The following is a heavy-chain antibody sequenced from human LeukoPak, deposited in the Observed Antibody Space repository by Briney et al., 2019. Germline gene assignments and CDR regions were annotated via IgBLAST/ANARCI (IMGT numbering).Heavy chain of an antibody. V-gene: IGHV1-69*13. D-gene: IGHD5/OR15-5a*01. CDR2: ITPIFGEA. Sequence: SVKASCKVSGGTFSSYPISWVRQAPGQGLEWMGEITPIFGEAQNAEKFQGRVTITADEPTSTVYMELTSLRLDDTAMYYCARNSRVSSTSGLNYWGQGTLVTVSS. CDR3: ARNSRVSSTSGLNY. CDR1: GGTFSSYP. J-gene: IGHJ4*02.